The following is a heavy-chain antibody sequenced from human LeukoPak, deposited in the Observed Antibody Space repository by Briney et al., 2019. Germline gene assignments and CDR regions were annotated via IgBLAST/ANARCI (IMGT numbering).Heavy chain of an antibody. CDR3: TRKGSQWDFLVDY. Sequence: PGGSLRLSCAASGFTFSSYGMYWVRQAPGKGLEWVAFIRYDGSNKYYADSVKGRFTVSRDNSKNTLYLQMDSLTAEDTAVYYCTRKGSQWDFLVDYWGQGTRVTVSP. D-gene: IGHD2/OR15-2a*01. V-gene: IGHV3-30*02. CDR2: IRYDGSNK. J-gene: IGHJ4*02. CDR1: GFTFSSYG.